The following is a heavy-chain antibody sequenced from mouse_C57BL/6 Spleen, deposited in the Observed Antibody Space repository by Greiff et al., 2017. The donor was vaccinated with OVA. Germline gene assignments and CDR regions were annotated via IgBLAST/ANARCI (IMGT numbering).Heavy chain of an antibody. V-gene: IGHV1-82*01. CDR1: GYAFSSSW. CDR3: ARKDLLSYAMDY. Sequence: VQLQQSGPELVKPGASVKISCKASGYAFSSSWMNWVKQRPGKGLEWIGRIYPGDGDTNYNGKFTGKATLTADKSSSTAYMQLSSLTSEDSAVYFWARKDLLSYAMDYWGQGTSVTVSS. D-gene: IGHD2-10*01. CDR2: IYPGDGDT. J-gene: IGHJ4*01.